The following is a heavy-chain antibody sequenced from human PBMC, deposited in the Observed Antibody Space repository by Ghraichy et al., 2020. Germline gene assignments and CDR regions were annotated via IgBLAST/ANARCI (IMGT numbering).Heavy chain of an antibody. J-gene: IGHJ4*02. CDR2: ISGSGGST. CDR1: GFTFSSYA. V-gene: IGHV3-23*01. D-gene: IGHD2-2*01. CDR3: AKRVGPAAMRTQVDY. Sequence: LSLTCAASGFTFSSYAMSWVRQAPGKGLEWVSAISGSGGSTYYADSVKGRFTISRDNSKNTLYLQMNSLRAEDTAVYYCAKRVGPAAMRTQVDYWGQGTLVTVSS.